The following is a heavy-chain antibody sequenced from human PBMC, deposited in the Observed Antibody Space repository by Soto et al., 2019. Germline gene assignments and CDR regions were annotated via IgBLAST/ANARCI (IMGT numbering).Heavy chain of an antibody. J-gene: IGHJ5*02. D-gene: IGHD2-15*01. CDR3: ARGVVVVAASQLGWFDP. Sequence: SVKVSCKASGGTFSRDAISWVRQAPGQGLEWMGGIIPMFGTAKYVQKFQGRLTITADEPTTTAYTELRSLRSDDTAVYYCARGVVVVAASQLGWFDPWGQGTLVTVSS. CDR1: GGTFSRDA. CDR2: IIPMFGTA. V-gene: IGHV1-69*13.